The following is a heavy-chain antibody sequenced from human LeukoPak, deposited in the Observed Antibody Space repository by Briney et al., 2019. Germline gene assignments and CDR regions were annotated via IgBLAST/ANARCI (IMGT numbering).Heavy chain of an antibody. CDR3: ARRIYQLSRYAFDI. V-gene: IGHV4-34*01. CDR2: IKHSGST. D-gene: IGHD5-12*01. J-gene: IGHJ3*02. Sequence: SETLSLTCAVYGGSFSDYYWSWIRQPPGKGLEWIGEIKHSGSTNYNPSLKSRVTISVDTSKNQFSLKLRSVTAADTALYYCARRIYQLSRYAFDIWGQGTMVTVSS. CDR1: GGSFSDYY.